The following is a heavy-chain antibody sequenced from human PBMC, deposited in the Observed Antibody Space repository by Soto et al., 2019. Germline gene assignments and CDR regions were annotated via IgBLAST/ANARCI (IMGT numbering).Heavy chain of an antibody. V-gene: IGHV1-69*13. Sequence: SVKVSCKASGYTFTSYAMHWVRQAPGQRLEWMGWIIPIFGTANYAQKFQGRVTITADESTSTAYMELSSLRSEDTAVCYCARGGVHPPIDHWGEGTLVTVAS. D-gene: IGHD3-10*01. CDR1: GYTFTSYA. J-gene: IGHJ4*02. CDR2: IIPIFGTA. CDR3: ARGGVHPPIDH.